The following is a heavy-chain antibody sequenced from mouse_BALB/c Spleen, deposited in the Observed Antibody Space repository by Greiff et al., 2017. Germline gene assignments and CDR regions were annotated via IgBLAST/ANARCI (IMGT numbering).Heavy chain of an antibody. CDR2: INPSTGYT. CDR1: GYTFTSYW. Sequence: QVQLKQSGAELAKPGASVKMSCKASGYTFTSYWMHWVKQRPGQGLEWIGYINPSTGYTEYNQKFKDKATLTADKSSSTAYMQLSSLTSEDSAVYYCARSPISTVVATDYAMDYWGQGTSVTVSS. J-gene: IGHJ4*01. D-gene: IGHD1-1*01. CDR3: ARSPISTVVATDYAMDY. V-gene: IGHV1-7*01.